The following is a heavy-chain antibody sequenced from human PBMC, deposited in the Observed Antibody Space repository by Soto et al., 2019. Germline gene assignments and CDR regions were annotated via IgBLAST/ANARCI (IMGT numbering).Heavy chain of an antibody. CDR1: GYTFTSYG. Sequence: ASVKVSCKASGYTFTSYGISWVRQAPGKGLEWMGWISAYNGNTNYAQKLQGRVTMTTDTSTSTAYMELRSLRSDDTAVYYCARSIGYYYGSGSYLWFDPWGQGTLVTVSS. V-gene: IGHV1-18*01. CDR3: ARSIGYYYGSGSYLWFDP. CDR2: ISAYNGNT. D-gene: IGHD3-10*01. J-gene: IGHJ5*02.